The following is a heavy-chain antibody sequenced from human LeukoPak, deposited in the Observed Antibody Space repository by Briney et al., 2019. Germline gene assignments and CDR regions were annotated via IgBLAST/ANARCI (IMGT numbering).Heavy chain of an antibody. J-gene: IGHJ4*02. Sequence: GGSLRLSCAASGFTFSSYGMHWVRQAPGKGLEWVAFIRYDGSNKYYADSVKGRFTISRDNSKNTLYLQMNSLGAEDTAVYYCAKTFSSGWALGYWGQGTLVTVSS. V-gene: IGHV3-30*02. CDR1: GFTFSSYG. CDR2: IRYDGSNK. CDR3: AKTFSSGWALGY. D-gene: IGHD6-19*01.